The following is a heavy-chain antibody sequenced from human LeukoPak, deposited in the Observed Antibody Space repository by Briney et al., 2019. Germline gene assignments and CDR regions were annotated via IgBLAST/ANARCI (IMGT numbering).Heavy chain of an antibody. CDR2: TNPNSGNT. Sequence: ASVKGSCKAPGYTFTSYDINWVRPATRQGLDWMGWTNPNSGNTGYAQKFQGRVTMTRNTSISTDYMELSSMRSEDTAVYYCAGGSRKGDWGQGTLVTVSS. J-gene: IGHJ4*02. D-gene: IGHD2-15*01. CDR3: AGGSRKGD. V-gene: IGHV1-8*01. CDR1: GYTFTSYD.